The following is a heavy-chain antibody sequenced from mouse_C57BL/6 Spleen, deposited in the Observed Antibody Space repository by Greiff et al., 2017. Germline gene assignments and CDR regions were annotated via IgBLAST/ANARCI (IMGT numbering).Heavy chain of an antibody. J-gene: IGHJ2*01. D-gene: IGHD1-1*01. CDR2: IYPGDGDT. Sequence: QVQLQHSGAELVKPGASVKISCKASGYAFSSYWMNWVKQRPGKGLEWIGQIYPGDGDTNYNGKFKGKATLTADKSSSTAYMQLSSRTSEDSAVYFCARLYYYGSSHYFDYWGKGTTLTVSS. CDR3: ARLYYYGSSHYFDY. V-gene: IGHV1-80*01. CDR1: GYAFSSYW.